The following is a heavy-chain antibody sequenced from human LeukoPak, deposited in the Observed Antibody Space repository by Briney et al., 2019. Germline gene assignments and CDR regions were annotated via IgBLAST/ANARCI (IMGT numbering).Heavy chain of an antibody. D-gene: IGHD6-13*01. CDR1: GFTFSSYA. V-gene: IGHV3-23*01. J-gene: IGHJ6*03. CDR2: ITGSGGST. Sequence: GGSLRLSCAASGFTFSSYAMSWVRQAPGKGLEWVSTITGSGGSTYSADSVKGRLTISRDNSKNTLYLQMNSLRADDTALYYCARNQDSSWYYYYMDVWGKGTTVTVSS. CDR3: ARNQDSSWYYYYMDV.